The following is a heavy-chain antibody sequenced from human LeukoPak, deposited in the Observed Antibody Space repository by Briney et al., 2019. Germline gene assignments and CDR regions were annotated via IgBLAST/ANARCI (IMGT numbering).Heavy chain of an antibody. V-gene: IGHV4-39*07. CDR1: GGSISSSSYY. CDR2: IYYSGST. CDR3: ARDLMAGPQMEDY. Sequence: SETLSLTCTVSGGSISSSSYYWGWIRQPPGKGLEWIGSIYYSGSTYYNPSLKSRVTISVDTSKNQFSLKLSSVTAADTAVYYCARDLMAGPQMEDYWGQGTLVTVSS. J-gene: IGHJ4*02. D-gene: IGHD2-8*01.